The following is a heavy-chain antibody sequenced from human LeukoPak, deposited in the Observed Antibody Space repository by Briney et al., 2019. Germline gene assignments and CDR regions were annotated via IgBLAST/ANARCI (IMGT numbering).Heavy chain of an antibody. CDR1: GFTLSNHW. Sequence: GGSLRLSCAASGFTLSNHWMYWVRQAPGKGLVWVSRINIDGRDTKYADSVKGRFIISRDNAKNTLYLQMNSLRVEDTATYYCAKDGRSGAPFDRWGQGTVLTVSS. CDR3: AKDGRSGAPFDR. D-gene: IGHD3-3*01. J-gene: IGHJ4*02. CDR2: INIDGRDT. V-gene: IGHV3-74*01.